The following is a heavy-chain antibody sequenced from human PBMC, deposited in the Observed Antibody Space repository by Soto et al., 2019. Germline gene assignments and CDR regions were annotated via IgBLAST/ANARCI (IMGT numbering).Heavy chain of an antibody. V-gene: IGHV4-59*01. CDR2: IYYSGST. J-gene: IGHJ4*02. CDR3: ATSPVEPAIVLFDY. CDR1: GCAISSYY. Sequence: SETLSLTCTVSGCAISSYYWSWIRQPPGKGLEWIGYIYYSGSTNYNPSLKSRVTISVDTSKNQFSLKLSSVTAADTAVYYCATSPVEPAIVLFDYWGQGTLVTVS. D-gene: IGHD5-18*01.